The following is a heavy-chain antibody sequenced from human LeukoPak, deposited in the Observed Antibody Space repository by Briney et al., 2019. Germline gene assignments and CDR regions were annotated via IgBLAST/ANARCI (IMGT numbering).Heavy chain of an antibody. V-gene: IGHV1-46*01. D-gene: IGHD5-12*01. J-gene: IGHJ4*02. CDR1: GYTFTSYY. CDR2: INPSGGST. Sequence: ASVKVSCKASGYTFTSYYMHWVRQAPGQGLERMGIINPSGGSTSYAQKFQGRVTMTRDTSTSTVYMELSSLRSEDTAVYYCARDGRGGYDSNTNDYWGQGTLVTVSS. CDR3: ARDGRGGYDSNTNDY.